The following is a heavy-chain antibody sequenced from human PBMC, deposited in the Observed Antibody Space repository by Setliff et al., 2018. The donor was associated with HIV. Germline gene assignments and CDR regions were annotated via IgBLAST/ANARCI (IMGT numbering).Heavy chain of an antibody. CDR1: GFSFRTHS. CDR2: MTSDQKTL. Sequence: PGGSLSLSCAASGFSFRTHSMNWVRQAPGKGLEWISCMTSDQKTLSYADSVKGRFTISRDNAANSLYLQIDNLRAGDTGLYFCATSVEGYFVYWGQGALVTVSS. D-gene: IGHD6-19*01. V-gene: IGHV3-48*04. CDR3: ATSVEGYFVY. J-gene: IGHJ4*02.